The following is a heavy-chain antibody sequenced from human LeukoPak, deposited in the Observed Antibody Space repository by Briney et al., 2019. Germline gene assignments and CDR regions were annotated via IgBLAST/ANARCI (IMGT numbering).Heavy chain of an antibody. CDR1: GFTFDDYG. CDR2: INWNGGST. CDR3: AREWGYYYGSGSSFDY. V-gene: IGHV3-20*04. D-gene: IGHD3-10*01. Sequence: PGGSLRLSCAASGFTFDDYGMSWVRQAPGKGLEWVSGINWNGGSTGYADSVKGRFTISRDNAKNSLYLQMNSLRAEDTAVYYCAREWGYYYGSGSSFDYWGQGTLVTVSS. J-gene: IGHJ4*02.